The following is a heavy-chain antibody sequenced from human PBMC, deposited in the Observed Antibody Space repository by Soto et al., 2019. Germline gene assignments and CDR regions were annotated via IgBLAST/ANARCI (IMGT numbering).Heavy chain of an antibody. D-gene: IGHD6-19*01. V-gene: IGHV5-10-1*01. CDR3: ARHAGGRYNWFDP. CDR1: GYSFTSYW. Sequence: EVQLVQPGAEVKKPGESIRICCKGSGYSFTSYWISWVRQMPGKGLEWMGRIDPSDSYTNYSPSFQGHVTISADKSISTAYLQWSSLKASDTAMYYCARHAGGRYNWFDPWGQGTLVTVSS. CDR2: IDPSDSYT. J-gene: IGHJ5*02.